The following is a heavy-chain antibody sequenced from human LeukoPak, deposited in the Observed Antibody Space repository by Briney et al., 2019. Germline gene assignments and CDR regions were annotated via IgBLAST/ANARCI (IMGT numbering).Heavy chain of an antibody. CDR2: ITPSGDGT. Sequence: GGSLRLSCAASGFTFSSRGMSWVRQAPGKGLEWVSSITPSGDGTYYAASVKGRFTISRDNSKNTLYLQMDSLRAEDTAVYYCARSLPGTPAFDYWGQGTLVTVSS. D-gene: IGHD1-7*01. V-gene: IGHV3-23*01. CDR1: GFTFSSRG. J-gene: IGHJ4*02. CDR3: ARSLPGTPAFDY.